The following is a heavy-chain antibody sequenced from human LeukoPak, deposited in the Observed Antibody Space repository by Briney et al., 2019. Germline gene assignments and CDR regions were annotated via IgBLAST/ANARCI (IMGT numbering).Heavy chain of an antibody. V-gene: IGHV3-23*01. D-gene: IGHD1-26*01. CDR2: ISGSGGST. CDR3: AKAGGDSGSYYKPPIDY. CDR1: GFTFSSYA. J-gene: IGHJ4*02. Sequence: GGSLRLSCAASGFTFSSYAMSWVRQAPGKGLEWVSGISGSGGSTNYADSVKGRFTISRDNSKNTLYLQMNSLRAEDTAVYYCAKAGGDSGSYYKPPIDYWGQGTLVTVSS.